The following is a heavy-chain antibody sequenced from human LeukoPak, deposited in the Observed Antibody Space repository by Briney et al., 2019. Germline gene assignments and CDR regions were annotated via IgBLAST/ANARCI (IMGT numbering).Heavy chain of an antibody. Sequence: GGSLRLSCGASGFTFSSYAMSWVRQAPGKGLEWVSAISDSGGRTYSADCMKGRFTISRDNSKSTLYLQMNGLRADDTAVYYCAAQKRGSYRPYYFDYWGQRTLVTVSS. J-gene: IGHJ4*02. CDR2: ISDSGGRT. CDR3: AAQKRGSYRPYYFDY. CDR1: GFTFSSYA. D-gene: IGHD3-16*02. V-gene: IGHV3-23*01.